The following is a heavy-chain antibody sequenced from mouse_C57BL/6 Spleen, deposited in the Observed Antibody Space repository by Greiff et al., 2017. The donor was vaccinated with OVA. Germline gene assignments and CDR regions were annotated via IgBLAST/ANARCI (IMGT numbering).Heavy chain of an antibody. J-gene: IGHJ1*03. CDR2: INPKNGGT. CDR1: GYTFTDYY. CDR3: ARAITTDWYFDV. D-gene: IGHD1-1*01. V-gene: IGHV1-26*01. Sequence: EVQLQQSGPELVKPGASVKISCKASGYTFTDYYMNWVKQSPGKSLEWIGDINPKNGGTSYNQKFKGKATLTVDKSSSTAYMELRSLTSEDSAVYYCARAITTDWYFDVWGTGTTVTVSS.